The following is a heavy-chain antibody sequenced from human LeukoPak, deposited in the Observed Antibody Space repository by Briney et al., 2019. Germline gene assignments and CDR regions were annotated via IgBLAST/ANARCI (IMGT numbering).Heavy chain of an antibody. CDR1: GYTFTSYG. V-gene: IGHV1-18*01. CDR3: ARGGYCSGGSCHRGDYYYYYGMDV. CDR2: ISAYNGNT. D-gene: IGHD2-15*01. Sequence: ASVKVCCKASGYTFTSYGISWARQAPGQGLEWMGWISAYNGNTNYAQKLQGRVTMTTDTSTSTAYMELRSLRSDDTAVYYCARGGYCSGGSCHRGDYYYYYGMDVWGQGTTVTVSS. J-gene: IGHJ6*02.